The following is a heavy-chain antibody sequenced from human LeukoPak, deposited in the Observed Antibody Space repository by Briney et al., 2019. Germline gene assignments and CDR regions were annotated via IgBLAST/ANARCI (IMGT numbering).Heavy chain of an antibody. D-gene: IGHD6-19*01. CDR1: GYTFTSYG. CDR2: ISAYNGNT. Sequence: GASVKVSCKASGYTFTSYGISWVRRAPGQGLEWMGWISAYNGNTNYAQKLQGRVTMTTDTSTSTAYMELRSLRSDDTAVYYCARASSGWYGGYYFDYWGQGTLVTVSS. J-gene: IGHJ4*02. V-gene: IGHV1-18*01. CDR3: ARASSGWYGGYYFDY.